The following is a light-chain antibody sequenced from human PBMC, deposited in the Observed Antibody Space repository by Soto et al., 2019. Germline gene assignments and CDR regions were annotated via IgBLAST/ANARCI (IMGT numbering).Light chain of an antibody. V-gene: IGKV3-20*01. CDR2: GAS. CDR1: QSVGSIY. CDR3: QQYNNWPRT. Sequence: DIVLTQSPGTLSLSPGERATLSCRASQSVGSIYLAWYQQKPGQAPRLLIHGASNRASGIPDRFSGSGSGTDFTLTISSLQSEDFAVYYCQQYNNWPRTFGGGTKVDIK. J-gene: IGKJ4*01.